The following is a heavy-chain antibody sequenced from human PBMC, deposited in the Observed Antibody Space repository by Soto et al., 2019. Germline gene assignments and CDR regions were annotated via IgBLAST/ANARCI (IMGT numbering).Heavy chain of an antibody. J-gene: IGHJ4*02. D-gene: IGHD2-8*01. CDR1: GGSISSYY. V-gene: IGHV4-59*01. CDR2: IYYSGST. CDR3: ARDHCTNGVCYVDY. Sequence: SETLSLTCTVSGGSISSYYWSWIRQPPGKGLEWIGYIYYSGSTNYNPSLKSRVTISVGTSKNQFSLKLSSVTAADTAVYYCARDHCTNGVCYVDYWGQGTLVTVSS.